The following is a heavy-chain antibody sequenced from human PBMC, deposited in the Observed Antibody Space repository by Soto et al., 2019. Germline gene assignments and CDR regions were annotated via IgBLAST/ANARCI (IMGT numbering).Heavy chain of an antibody. V-gene: IGHV4-61*01. Sequence: SETLSLTCTVSGGSVSSGSYYCSWIRHPPGKGLEWIGYIYYSVSTNYNPSLKSRVTISVDTSKNQFSLKLSSVTAADTAVYYCARESEGMTTVTYHAFDIWGQGTMVT. J-gene: IGHJ3*02. CDR3: ARESEGMTTVTYHAFDI. CDR2: IYYSVST. CDR1: GGSVSSGSYY. D-gene: IGHD4-17*01.